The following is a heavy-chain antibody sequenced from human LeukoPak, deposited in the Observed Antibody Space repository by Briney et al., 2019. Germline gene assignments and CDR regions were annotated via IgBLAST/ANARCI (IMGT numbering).Heavy chain of an antibody. CDR2: VKQDGSEK. CDR1: GFTFSSYW. CDR3: ARSKLLWGTGYYYGMDV. D-gene: IGHD3-10*01. J-gene: IGHJ6*02. Sequence: GGSLRLSCAASGFTFSSYWMSWVRQAPGKGLEWVANVKQDGSEKYYVDSVKGRFTISRDNAKNSLYLQMNSLRAEDTAVYYCARSKLLWGTGYYYGMDVWGQGTTVTVSS. V-gene: IGHV3-7*01.